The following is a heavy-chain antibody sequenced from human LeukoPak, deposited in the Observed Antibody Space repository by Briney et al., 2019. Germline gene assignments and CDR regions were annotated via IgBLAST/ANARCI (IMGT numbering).Heavy chain of an antibody. CDR1: GYSLTNYW. CDR2: IYPGASDL. J-gene: IGHJ4*02. CDR3: ARQGCDY. Sequence: PGEPLKISCKGPGYSLTNYWIAWARHAPGKGLACLATIYPGASDLRYSPSFQGQVPISADKSISTAYLQWSSLKASDTAMYYCARQGCDYWGQGTLVTVSS. V-gene: IGHV5-51*01.